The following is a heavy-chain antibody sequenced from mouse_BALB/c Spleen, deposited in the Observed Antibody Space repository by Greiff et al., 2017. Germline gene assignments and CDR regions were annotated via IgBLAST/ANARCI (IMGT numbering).Heavy chain of an antibody. CDR2: IDPENGDT. CDR1: GFNIKDYY. CDR3: NALGYGNSYYAMDY. D-gene: IGHD2-10*02. J-gene: IGHJ4*01. Sequence: EVKLMESGAELVRSGASVKLSCTASGFNIKDYYMHWVKQRPEQGLEWIGWIDPENGDTEYAPKFQGKATMTADTSSNTAYLQLSSLTSEDTAVYYCNALGYGNSYYAMDYWGQGTSVTVSS. V-gene: IGHV14-4*02.